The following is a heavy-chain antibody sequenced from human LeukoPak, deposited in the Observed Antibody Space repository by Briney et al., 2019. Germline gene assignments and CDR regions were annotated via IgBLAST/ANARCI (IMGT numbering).Heavy chain of an antibody. CDR1: GCSISSSSYY. Sequence: SETLSLTCTVSGCSISSSSYYWGWIRQPPGKGLEWIGSIYYSGSTYYNPSLKSRVTISVDTSKNQFSLKLSSVTAADTAVYYCARDQGGYTAFLFDPWGQGTLVTVSS. CDR2: IYYSGST. D-gene: IGHD6-13*01. CDR3: ARDQGGYTAFLFDP. V-gene: IGHV4-39*07. J-gene: IGHJ5*02.